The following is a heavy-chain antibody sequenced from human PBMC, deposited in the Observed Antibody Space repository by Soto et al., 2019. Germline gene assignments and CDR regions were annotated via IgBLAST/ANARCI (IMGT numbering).Heavy chain of an antibody. J-gene: IGHJ4*02. CDR3: ARGGGSDSFDY. V-gene: IGHV4-30-2*01. CDR2: INHLETT. CDR1: GASITFGGYS. D-gene: IGHD1-26*01. Sequence: SLSLTCTVSGASITFGGYSWSWIRQTPGKGLEWIGYINHLETTFYNPSFESRLTLSIDRAKNQFSLKLHSMSAADRAVYFCARGGGSDSFDYWGQGILVTVSS.